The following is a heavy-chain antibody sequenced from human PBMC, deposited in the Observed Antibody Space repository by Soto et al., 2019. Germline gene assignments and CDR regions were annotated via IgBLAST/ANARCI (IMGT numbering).Heavy chain of an antibody. CDR1: GGTFSSYA. V-gene: IGHV1-69*13. CDR2: IIPIFGTA. J-gene: IGHJ6*02. Sequence: SVKVSCKASGGTFSSYAISWVRQAPGQGLEWMGGIIPIFGTANYAQKFQGRVTITADESTSTAYMELSSLRSEDTAVYYCAREEGYCISTSCPPYYYGMDVWGQGTTVTVSS. CDR3: AREEGYCISTSCPPYYYGMDV. D-gene: IGHD2-2*01.